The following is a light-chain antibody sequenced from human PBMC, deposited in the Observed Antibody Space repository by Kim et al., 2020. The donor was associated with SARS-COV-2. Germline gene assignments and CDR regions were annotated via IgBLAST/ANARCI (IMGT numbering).Light chain of an antibody. Sequence: ASVGDRVTITCRASQSISSLLAWYQQRPGKAPQLLIYDASSLESGVASRFSGSGSGTEFTLTISSLQPDDFATYYCQQYNSDSKTFGQGTKVDIK. J-gene: IGKJ1*01. CDR3: QQYNSDSKT. CDR2: DAS. CDR1: QSISSL. V-gene: IGKV1-5*01.